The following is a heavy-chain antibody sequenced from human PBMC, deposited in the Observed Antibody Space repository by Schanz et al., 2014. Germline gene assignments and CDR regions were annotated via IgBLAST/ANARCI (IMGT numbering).Heavy chain of an antibody. J-gene: IGHJ4*02. CDR2: IIPILGIA. V-gene: IGHV1-69*02. D-gene: IGHD6-13*01. CDR1: RSTFSSYT. Sequence: QVQLVQSGAEVKKPGSSVKVSCKASRSTFSSYTISWVRQARGQGLEWMGRIIPILGIANYAQKFQGRVTITADKSTFTAYMDVSSLRSEDTAVYYCASSGAGYSSSWDFDYWGQGTLVAVSS. CDR3: ASSGAGYSSSWDFDY.